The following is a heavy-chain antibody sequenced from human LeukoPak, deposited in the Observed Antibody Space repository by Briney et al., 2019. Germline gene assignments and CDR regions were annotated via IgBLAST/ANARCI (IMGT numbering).Heavy chain of an antibody. J-gene: IGHJ5*02. D-gene: IGHD1-26*01. CDR2: IYYSGST. Sequence: SETLSLTCTASGGSISSYYWSWIRQPPGKGLEWIGYIYYSGSTNYNPSRKSRVTISVDTSKNQFSLKLSSVTAADTAVYYCASANSVSYWRAGENWFDPWGQGTLVTASS. CDR1: GGSISSYY. CDR3: ASANSVSYWRAGENWFDP. V-gene: IGHV4-59*08.